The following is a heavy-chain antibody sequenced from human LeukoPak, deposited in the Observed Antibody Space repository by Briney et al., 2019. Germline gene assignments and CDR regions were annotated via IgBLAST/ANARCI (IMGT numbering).Heavy chain of an antibody. CDR1: GFTFSSYA. J-gene: IGHJ4*02. Sequence: GGSLRLSCAASGFTFSSYAMTWVRQAPGKGLEWVSVISGRGGNTLYADSVKGRFTVSRDNSKNTLYLQMNSLRAEDTAVYYCAKDSLLRFLEWSYFDYWGRGTLVTVSS. D-gene: IGHD3-3*01. CDR3: AKDSLLRFLEWSYFDY. V-gene: IGHV3-23*01. CDR2: ISGRGGNT.